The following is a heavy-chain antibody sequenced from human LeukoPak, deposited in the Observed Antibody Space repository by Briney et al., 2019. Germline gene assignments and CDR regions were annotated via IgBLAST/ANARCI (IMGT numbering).Heavy chain of an antibody. D-gene: IGHD4-11*01. CDR1: GFTFDDYA. Sequence: GGSLRLSCAASGFTFDDYAMHWVRQAPGKGLEWVSGISWNSGSIGYADSVKGRFTISRDNAKNSLYLQMNSLRAEDMALYYCAKGQTSRYSTWYFDLWGRGTLVTVSS. V-gene: IGHV3-9*03. CDR2: ISWNSGSI. J-gene: IGHJ2*01. CDR3: AKGQTSRYSTWYFDL.